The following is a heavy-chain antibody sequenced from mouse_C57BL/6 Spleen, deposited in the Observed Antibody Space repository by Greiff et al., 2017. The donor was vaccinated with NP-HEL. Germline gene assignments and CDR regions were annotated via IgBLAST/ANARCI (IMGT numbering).Heavy chain of an antibody. J-gene: IGHJ2*01. CDR2: ISYDGSN. V-gene: IGHV3-6*01. CDR1: GYSITSGYY. Sequence: EVKLMESGPGLVKPSQSLSLTCSVTGYSITSGYYWNWIRQFPGNKLEWMGYISYDGSNNYNPSLKNRISITRDTSKNQFFLKLNSVTTEDTATYYCATRGSGYYFDYWGQGTTLTVSS. CDR3: ATRGSGYYFDY. D-gene: IGHD1-1*01.